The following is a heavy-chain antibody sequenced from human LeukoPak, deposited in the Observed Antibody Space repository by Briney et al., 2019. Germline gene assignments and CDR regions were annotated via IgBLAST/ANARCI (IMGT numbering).Heavy chain of an antibody. CDR3: ARDTHRTSDAFDI. CDR2: MNPNSGNT. Sequence: ASVKVSCKASGYTFTSYDINWVRQATGQGLEWMGWMNPNSGNTGYAQKFQGRVTMTRDTSISTAYMELSSLRSEDTAVYYCARDTHRTSDAFDIWGQGTMVTVSS. V-gene: IGHV1-8*01. D-gene: IGHD5-18*01. CDR1: GYTFTSYD. J-gene: IGHJ3*02.